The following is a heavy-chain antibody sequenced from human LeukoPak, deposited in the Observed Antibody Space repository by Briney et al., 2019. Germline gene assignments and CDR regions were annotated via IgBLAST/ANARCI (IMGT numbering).Heavy chain of an antibody. CDR1: GGSISSYY. Sequence: SETLSLTCTVSGGSISSYYWSWIRQPPGKGLEWIGYIYYSGSTNCNPSLKSRATTSVDTSKNQFSLKLSSVTAADTAVYYCARGGLTTVTTMIYRHWGQGTLVTVSS. D-gene: IGHD4-17*01. CDR2: IYYSGST. CDR3: ARGGLTTVTTMIYRH. V-gene: IGHV4-59*01. J-gene: IGHJ4*02.